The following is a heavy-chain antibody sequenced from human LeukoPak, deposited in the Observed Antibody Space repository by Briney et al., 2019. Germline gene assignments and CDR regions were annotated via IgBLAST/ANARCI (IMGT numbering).Heavy chain of an antibody. D-gene: IGHD4-23*01. V-gene: IGHV3-7*01. Sequence: GGSLRLSCAASGFTFSSYWTTWVRQAPGKGLEWVANIKQDGSDKYYVDSVKGRFTISRDNAKNSLYLQMNSLRAEDTAVYYCARDLRWYDYWGQGTLVTVSS. J-gene: IGHJ4*02. CDR1: GFTFSSYW. CDR3: ARDLRWYDY. CDR2: IKQDGSDK.